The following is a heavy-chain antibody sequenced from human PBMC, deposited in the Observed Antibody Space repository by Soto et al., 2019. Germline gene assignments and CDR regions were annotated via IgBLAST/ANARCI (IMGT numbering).Heavy chain of an antibody. CDR3: ARTGYSSSWQTSYYYYYGMDV. CDR1: GYSISSGYY. CDR2: IYHGGST. V-gene: IGHV4-38-2*01. Sequence: PSETLSLTCAVSGYSISSGYYWGWLRQPPGRGLEWIGSIYHGGSTYYNPSLNSRVTLSIDMTNSHVSLILNSVTAADTAVYYCARTGYSSSWQTSYYYYYGMDVWGQGTTVTVSS. J-gene: IGHJ6*02. D-gene: IGHD6-13*01.